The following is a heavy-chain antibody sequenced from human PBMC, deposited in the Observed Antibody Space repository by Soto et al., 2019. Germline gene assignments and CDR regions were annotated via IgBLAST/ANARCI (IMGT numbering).Heavy chain of an antibody. CDR1: GVTVSTNG. D-gene: IGHD1-1*01. J-gene: IGHJ4*02. V-gene: IGHV3-23*01. Sequence: EVQLLESGGGLEQPGGSLRLSCAASGVTVSTNGMTWVRQAPGKGLEWVSTISGGGNTYYADSVKGRFSISRDNSKNTLFLQMSSLRVEDTAIYYGATGRMPTVRVGFDYWGQGTLVTVSS. CDR2: ISGGGNT. CDR3: ATGRMPTVRVGFDY.